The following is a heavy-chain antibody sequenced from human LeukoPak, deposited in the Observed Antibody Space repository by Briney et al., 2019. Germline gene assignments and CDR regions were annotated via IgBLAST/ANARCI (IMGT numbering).Heavy chain of an antibody. CDR2: IIPIFGTA. D-gene: IGHD2-15*01. CDR3: ARAEVDCSGGSCYGLSWFDP. V-gene: IGHV1-69*13. Sequence: SVKVSCKASGGTFISYAISWVRQAPGQGLEWMGGIIPIFGTANYAQKSQGRVTITADESTSTAYMELSSLRSEDTAVYYCARAEVDCSGGSCYGLSWFDPWGQGTLVTVSS. CDR1: GGTFISYA. J-gene: IGHJ5*02.